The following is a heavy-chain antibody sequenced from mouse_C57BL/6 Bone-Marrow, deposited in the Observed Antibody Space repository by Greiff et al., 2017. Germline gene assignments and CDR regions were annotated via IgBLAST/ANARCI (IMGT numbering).Heavy chain of an antibody. CDR1: GFTFSDYG. Sequence: EVQGVESGGGLVKPGGSLKLSCAASGFTFSDYGMHWVRQAPEKGLEWVAYISSGSSTIYYADTVKGRFTISRDNAKNTLFLQMTSLRSEDTAMYYCARDYYGSSYVGNWYFDVWGTGTTVTVSS. J-gene: IGHJ1*03. V-gene: IGHV5-17*01. D-gene: IGHD1-1*01. CDR2: ISSGSSTI. CDR3: ARDYYGSSYVGNWYFDV.